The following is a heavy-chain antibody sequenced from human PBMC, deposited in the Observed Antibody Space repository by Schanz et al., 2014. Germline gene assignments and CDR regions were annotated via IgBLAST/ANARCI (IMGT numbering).Heavy chain of an antibody. V-gene: IGHV3-23*04. CDR2: ISGAGGST. Sequence: EVQLVESGGGLVQPGGSLRLSCAASGFTFSTYWMSWVRQAPGKGLEWVAGISGAGGSTYYVDSVKGRFTISRDNSRNTMYLQMTGLRAEDTAIYYCAKGKDSPYYFDDWGQGTLVTVSS. CDR1: GFTFSTYW. J-gene: IGHJ4*02. D-gene: IGHD2-15*01. CDR3: AKGKDSPYYFDD.